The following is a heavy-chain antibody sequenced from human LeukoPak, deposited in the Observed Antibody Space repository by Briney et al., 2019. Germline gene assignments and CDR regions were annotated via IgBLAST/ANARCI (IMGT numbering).Heavy chain of an antibody. D-gene: IGHD2-2*02. Sequence: ASVKVSCKASGYTFTGYYMHWVRQAPGQGLEWMGWINPNSGGTNYAQKFQGRVTMTSDTSISTAYMELSRLRSDDTAVYYCAREDGYCSSTSCYTSHYYYYMDVWGKGTTVTVSS. CDR1: GYTFTGYY. CDR3: AREDGYCSSTSCYTSHYYYYMDV. V-gene: IGHV1-2*02. CDR2: INPNSGGT. J-gene: IGHJ6*03.